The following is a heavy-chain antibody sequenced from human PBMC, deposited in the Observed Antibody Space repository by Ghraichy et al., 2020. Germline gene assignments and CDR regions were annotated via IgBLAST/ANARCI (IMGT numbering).Heavy chain of an antibody. D-gene: IGHD3-10*01. Sequence: SETLSLTCAVYGGSFSGYYWSWIRQPPGKGLEWIGEINHSGSTNYNPSLKSRVTISVDTSKNQFSLKLSSVTAADTAVYYCARHRLVLLWFGGSGTCSHCWFDPWGQGTLVTVSS. CDR2: INHSGST. V-gene: IGHV4-34*01. CDR1: GGSFSGYY. CDR3: ARHRLVLLWFGGSGTCSHCWFDP. J-gene: IGHJ5*02.